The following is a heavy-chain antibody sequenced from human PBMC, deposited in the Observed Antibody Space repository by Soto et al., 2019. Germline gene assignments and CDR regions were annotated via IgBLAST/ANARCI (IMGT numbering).Heavy chain of an antibody. J-gene: IGHJ6*02. V-gene: IGHV5-51*01. CDR1: GYSFTSYW. CDR2: IYPGDSDT. D-gene: IGHD3-22*01. CDR3: ARSAGGSGYHSTTQYYYYGMDV. Sequence: GESLKISCKGSGYSFTSYWIGWVRQMPGKGLEWMGIIYPGDSDTRYSPSFQGQVTISADKSISTAYLQWSSLKASDTAMYYCARSAGGSGYHSTTQYYYYGMDVWGQGTTVTVSS.